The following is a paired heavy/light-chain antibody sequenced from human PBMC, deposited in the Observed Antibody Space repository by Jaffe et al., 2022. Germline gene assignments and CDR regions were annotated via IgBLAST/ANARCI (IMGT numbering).Heavy chain of an antibody. J-gene: IGHJ6*03. D-gene: IGHD6-13*01. CDR2: IYSGGST. CDR3: ARAALGSSWYTALLTSVYYYMDV. V-gene: IGHV3-53*02. CDR1: GFTVSSNY. Sequence: EVQLVETGGGLIQPGGSLRLSCAASGFTVSSNYMSWVRQAPGKGLEWVSVIYSGGSTYYADSVKGRFTISRDNSKNTLYLQMNSLRAEDTAVYYCARAALGSSWYTALLTSVYYYMDVWGKGTTVTVSS.
Light chain of an antibody. CDR3: GTWDSSLSAGWV. V-gene: IGLV1-51*02. CDR2: ENN. CDR1: SSNIGNNY. J-gene: IGLJ3*02. Sequence: QSVLTQPPSVSAAPGQKVTISCSGSSSNIGNNYVSWYQQLPGTAPKLLIYENNKRPSGIPDRFSGSKSGTSATLGITGLQTGDEADYYCGTWDSSLSAGWVFGGGTKLTVL.